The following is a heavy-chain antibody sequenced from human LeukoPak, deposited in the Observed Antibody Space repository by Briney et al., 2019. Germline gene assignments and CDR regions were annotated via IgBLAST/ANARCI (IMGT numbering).Heavy chain of an antibody. J-gene: IGHJ4*02. V-gene: IGHV3-30*06. D-gene: IGHD3-22*01. Sequence: GGSLRLSCAASGLSFSSYGMHWVRQAPGKGLEWVAFIQYDGSNKFYADSVKGRFTISRDNSKNTLYLQMNSLRAEDTAVYYCARDAQAYYYYDSSGYYYGLGYFDYWGQGTLVTVSS. CDR1: GLSFSSYG. CDR3: ARDAQAYYYYDSSGYYYGLGYFDY. CDR2: IQYDGSNK.